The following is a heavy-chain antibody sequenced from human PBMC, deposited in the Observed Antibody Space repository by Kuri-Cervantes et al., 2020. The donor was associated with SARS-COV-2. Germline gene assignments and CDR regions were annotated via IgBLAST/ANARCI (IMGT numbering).Heavy chain of an antibody. J-gene: IGHJ5*02. CDR2: INHSGST. D-gene: IGHD2-15*01. V-gene: IGHV4-34*01. CDR3: ARGEYCSGGSCPLLYNWFDP. CDR1: GGSFSGYY. Sequence: GSLRLSRAVYGGSFSGYYWSWIRQPPGKGLEWIGEINHSGSTNYNPSLKSRVTISVDTSKNQFSLKLSSVTAADTAVYYCARGEYCSGGSCPLLYNWFDPWGQGTLVTVSS.